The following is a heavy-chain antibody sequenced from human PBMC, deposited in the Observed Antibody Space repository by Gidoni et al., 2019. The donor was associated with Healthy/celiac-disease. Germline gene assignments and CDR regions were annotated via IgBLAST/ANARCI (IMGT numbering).Heavy chain of an antibody. CDR3: TREASDIVATAFDY. CDR2: IRSKEYGGTT. Sequence: EVQLVESGGGLVQPGRSLRLSCTASGFTFGSYAISWFRQAPGKGLELVGFIRSKEYGGTTEYDESVKGRFTISRDDSKSIAYLQMNSLKTEDTAVYYCTREASDIVATAFDYWGQGTLVTVSS. V-gene: IGHV3-49*03. D-gene: IGHD5-12*01. CDR1: GFTFGSYA. J-gene: IGHJ4*02.